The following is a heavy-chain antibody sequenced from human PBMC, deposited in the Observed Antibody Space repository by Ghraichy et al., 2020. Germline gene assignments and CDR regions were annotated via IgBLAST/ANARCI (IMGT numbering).Heavy chain of an antibody. J-gene: IGHJ4*02. CDR2: ISGSGGST. CDR3: AKDPPYSGSYYGRYFDY. Sequence: GGSLRLSCAASGFTFSSYAMSWVRQAPGKGLEWVSAISGSGGSTYYADSVKGRFTISRDNSKNTLYLQMNSLRAEDTAVYYCAKDPPYSGSYYGRYFDYWGQGTLVTVSS. V-gene: IGHV3-23*01. CDR1: GFTFSSYA. D-gene: IGHD1-26*01.